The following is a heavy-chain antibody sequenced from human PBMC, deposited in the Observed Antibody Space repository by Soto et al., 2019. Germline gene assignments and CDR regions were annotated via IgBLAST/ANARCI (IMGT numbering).Heavy chain of an antibody. V-gene: IGHV3-23*01. Sequence: EVHLLVSGGGLVQPGGSLRLSCKGSGFIFKDYVMTWVRQGPGKGLEWVSTMSESGDIISYRDSVKGRFTMSRDMSNSTLYLEMNGLRAEDTAMYYCAKKLYSGTYYDLESWGPGTLVTVSS. CDR1: GFIFKDYV. CDR3: AKKLYSGTYYDLES. CDR2: MSESGDII. D-gene: IGHD1-26*01. J-gene: IGHJ1*01.